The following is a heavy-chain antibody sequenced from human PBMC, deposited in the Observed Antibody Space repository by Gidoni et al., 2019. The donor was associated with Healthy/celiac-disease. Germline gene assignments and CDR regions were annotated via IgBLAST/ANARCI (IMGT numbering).Heavy chain of an antibody. Sequence: QITLTESGPTLVKPTQTLTPTCTFSASPLSNSGVGVGWIRQPPGKALEWHALIYWDDDKRYTPSLKSRLTITKDTSKNQVVLTMTNMEPVDTATYYCAHLGSGISEIWGQGTMVTVSS. J-gene: IGHJ3*02. CDR2: IYWDDDK. CDR3: AHLGSGISEI. CDR1: ASPLSNSGVG. V-gene: IGHV2-5*02. D-gene: IGHD1-20*01.